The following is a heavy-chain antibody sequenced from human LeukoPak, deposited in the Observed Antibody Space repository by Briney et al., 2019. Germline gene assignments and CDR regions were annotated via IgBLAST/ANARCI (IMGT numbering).Heavy chain of an antibody. D-gene: IGHD5-12*01. CDR1: GYTFTSYY. CDR2: INPSGGST. Sequence: ASVKVSCKASGYTFTSYYMHWVRQAPGQGLEWMGIINPSGGSTSYAQKFQGRVTMTRDTSTSTVYMELSSLRSEDTAVYYCARGGGSGYDSGNDAFDIWGQGTMVTVSS. J-gene: IGHJ3*02. CDR3: ARGGGSGYDSGNDAFDI. V-gene: IGHV1-46*01.